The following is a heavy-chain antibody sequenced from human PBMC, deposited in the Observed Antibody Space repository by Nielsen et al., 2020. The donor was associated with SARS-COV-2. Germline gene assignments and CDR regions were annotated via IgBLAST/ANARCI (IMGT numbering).Heavy chain of an antibody. V-gene: IGHV3-49*04. J-gene: IGHJ6*02. D-gene: IGHD3-3*01. Sequence: GESLKISCTASGFTFGDYAMSWVRQAPGKGLEWVGFIRSKAYGGTTEYAASVKGRFTISRDDSKSIAYLQMNSLKTEDTAVYYCTRADFWSGYYLMPYYYGMDVWGQGTTVTVSS. CDR3: TRADFWSGYYLMPYYYGMDV. CDR1: GFTFGDYA. CDR2: IRSKAYGGTT.